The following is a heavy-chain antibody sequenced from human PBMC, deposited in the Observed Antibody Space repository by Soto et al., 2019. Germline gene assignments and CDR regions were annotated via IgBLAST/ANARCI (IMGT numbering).Heavy chain of an antibody. CDR3: AREEGYTSSWDMDV. D-gene: IGHD6-13*01. Sequence: ASVKVSCKASGYTFTSYGISWVRQAPGQGLEWMGWISAYNGNTNYAQKLQGRVTMTTDTSTSTAYMELRSLRSDDTAVYYCAREEGYTSSWDMDVWGKGTTVTVSS. J-gene: IGHJ6*03. CDR1: GYTFTSYG. CDR2: ISAYNGNT. V-gene: IGHV1-18*01.